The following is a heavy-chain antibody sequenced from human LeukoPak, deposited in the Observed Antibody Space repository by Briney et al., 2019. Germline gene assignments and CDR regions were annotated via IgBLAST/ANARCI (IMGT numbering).Heavy chain of an antibody. CDR1: GYTLTELS. CDR2: FDPEDGET. V-gene: IGHV1-24*01. J-gene: IGHJ4*02. Sequence: ASVKASCKVSGYTLTELSMHWVRQAPGKGLEWMGGFDPEDGETIYAQKFQGRVTMTEDTSTDTAYMELSSLRSEDTAVYYCAQKSSSWTNFDYWGQGTLVTVSS. CDR3: AQKSSSWTNFDY. D-gene: IGHD6-13*01.